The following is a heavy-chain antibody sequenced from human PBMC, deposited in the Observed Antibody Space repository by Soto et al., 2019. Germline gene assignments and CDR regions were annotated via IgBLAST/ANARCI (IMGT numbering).Heavy chain of an antibody. J-gene: IGHJ4*02. Sequence: QVQLVQSGAEVKKPGASVKVSCKGTGYTFTSYGISWVRRAPGQGLEWMGWISGYNGDTNYAQKLQGRVTMTTDTSTNTAYMELRSLRSDDTAVYYCARFYGDWWYRRGCDCWGQGTLVTVSS. V-gene: IGHV1-18*01. CDR2: ISGYNGDT. CDR3: ARFYGDWWYRRGCDC. D-gene: IGHD4-17*01. CDR1: GYTFTSYG.